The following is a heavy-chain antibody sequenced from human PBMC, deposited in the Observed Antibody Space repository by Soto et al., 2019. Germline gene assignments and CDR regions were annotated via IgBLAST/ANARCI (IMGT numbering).Heavy chain of an antibody. Sequence: XETLSLTCTVSGGSISTYYWSWIRQAPGKELEYIGYIYKSVSTNYNPSLKSRVAISVDTSKNQFSLKMRSVTAADTAVYYCARGSAYYDFWSGYFNTHFDYWGQGKLVTVSS. J-gene: IGHJ4*02. CDR1: GGSISTYY. CDR3: ARGSAYYDFWSGYFNTHFDY. V-gene: IGHV4-59*01. CDR2: IYKSVST. D-gene: IGHD3-3*01.